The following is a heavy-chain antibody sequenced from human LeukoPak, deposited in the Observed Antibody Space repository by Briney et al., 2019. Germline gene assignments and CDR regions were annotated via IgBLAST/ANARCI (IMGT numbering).Heavy chain of an antibody. J-gene: IGHJ3*02. CDR2: INSDGSST. D-gene: IGHD3-22*01. CDR1: GFTFSSYW. V-gene: IGHV3-74*01. Sequence: GGSLRLSCAASGFTFSSYWMHWVRQAPGKGLVWVSRINSDGSSTSYADSVKGRFTISRDNAKNTLYLQMNSLRAEDTAVYYCAAPLVYYYDSSGHGDALDIWGQGTMVTVSS. CDR3: AAPLVYYYDSSGHGDALDI.